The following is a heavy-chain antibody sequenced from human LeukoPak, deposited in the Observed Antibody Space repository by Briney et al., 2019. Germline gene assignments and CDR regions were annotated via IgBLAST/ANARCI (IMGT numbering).Heavy chain of an antibody. CDR3: AKDRRYSGRYHFDH. V-gene: IGHV3-23*01. CDR1: GFTLTNYA. Sequence: GGSLRLSCAASGFTLTNYAMSWVRQPPGKGLEWVSAIGGSGGSTFYADSVKGRFTISRDSSENTMYLQMNSLRVEDTAVYYCAKDRRYSGRYHFDHWGQGSLVTVSS. CDR2: IGGSGGST. J-gene: IGHJ4*02. D-gene: IGHD1-26*01.